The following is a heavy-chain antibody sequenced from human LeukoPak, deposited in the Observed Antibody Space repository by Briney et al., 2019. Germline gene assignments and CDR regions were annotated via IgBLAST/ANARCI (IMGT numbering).Heavy chain of an antibody. CDR2: INYSGST. CDR1: GGSFSNYY. J-gene: IGHJ5*02. V-gene: IGHV4-34*01. CDR3: ARGLRRRSMIAVPRRALWFDP. Sequence: SETLSLTCAVYGGSFSNYYWSWLRQPPGKGLEWIGEINYSGSTSYNPSLKSRVTISIDKSKTQFSLKMSSVTAADTAVYYCARGLRRRSMIAVPRRALWFDPWGQGTPVTVSS. D-gene: IGHD3-22*01.